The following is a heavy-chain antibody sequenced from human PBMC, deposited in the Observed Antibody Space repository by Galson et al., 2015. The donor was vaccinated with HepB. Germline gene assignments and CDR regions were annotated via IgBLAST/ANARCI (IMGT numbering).Heavy chain of an antibody. D-gene: IGHD2-2*03. J-gene: IGHJ6*02. CDR2: ISSKAYGGTT. CDR3: TRELDIVVVPAAMRNSYYYGMDV. Sequence: SLRLSCAASGFTFGDYAMTWFRQAPGKGLEWVGFISSKAYGGTTEYAASVKGRYTISRDDSKSSAYLQMNSLKTEDTAVYYCTRELDIVVVPAAMRNSYYYGMDVWGQGTTVTVSS. CDR1: GFTFGDYA. V-gene: IGHV3-49*03.